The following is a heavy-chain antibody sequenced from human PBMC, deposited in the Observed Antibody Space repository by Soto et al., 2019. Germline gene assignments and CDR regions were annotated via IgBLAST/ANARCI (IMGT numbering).Heavy chain of an antibody. V-gene: IGHV3-21*01. J-gene: IGHJ4*02. CDR1: GFTFTNYN. Sequence: EVQLVESGGGLVKPGGSLRLSCAASGFTFTNYNMNWVRQAPGKGLEWVSFMSSSSSDIYYADSVKGRVTISIDNAKNSLEPEMNRVRAVDTATYYCAGDNGRESSTSYYFDYWGQGTLVTVSS. CDR3: AGDNGRESSTSYYFDY. D-gene: IGHD6-13*01. CDR2: MSSSSSDI.